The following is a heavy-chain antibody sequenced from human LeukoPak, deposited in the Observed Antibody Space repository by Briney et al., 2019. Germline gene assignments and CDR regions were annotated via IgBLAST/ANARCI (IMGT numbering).Heavy chain of an antibody. CDR1: GYTFTSYG. Sequence: GASVKVSCKTSGYTFTSYGISWVRQAPGQGLEWMGGIIPIFGTANYAQKFQGRVTITTDESTSTAYMELSSLRSEDTAVYYCATVIGIAAPDPSAFDIWGQGTMVTVSS. CDR2: IIPIFGTA. J-gene: IGHJ3*02. V-gene: IGHV1-69*05. CDR3: ATVIGIAAPDPSAFDI. D-gene: IGHD6-6*01.